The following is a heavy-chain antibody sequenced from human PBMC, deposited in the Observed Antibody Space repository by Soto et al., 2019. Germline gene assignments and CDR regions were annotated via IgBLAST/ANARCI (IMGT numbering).Heavy chain of an antibody. D-gene: IGHD6-6*01. CDR1: GFTFSSYG. CDR3: AREGLAARRVYYYGMDV. Sequence: VGSLRLSCAASGFTFSSYGMHWVHQAPGKGLEWVAVIWYDGSNKYYADSVKGRFTISRDNSKNTLYLQMNSLRAEDTAVYYCAREGLAARRVYYYGMDVWGQGTTVTV. CDR2: IWYDGSNK. J-gene: IGHJ6*02. V-gene: IGHV3-33*01.